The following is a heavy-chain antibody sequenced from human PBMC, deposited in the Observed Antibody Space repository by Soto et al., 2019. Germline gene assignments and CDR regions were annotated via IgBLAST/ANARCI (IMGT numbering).Heavy chain of an antibody. D-gene: IGHD3-9*01. V-gene: IGHV4-59*01. CDR1: GGSISDYY. J-gene: IGHJ4*02. Sequence: SETLSLTCTISGGSISDYYWSWIRQSPGQGLEWIGYIYDSGSPYYNPSLKTRVTISADTSKNQISLKLTSATAADTAVYFCARGVGSSPPRYWGRGTLVTVSS. CDR3: ARGVGSSPPRY. CDR2: IYDSGSP.